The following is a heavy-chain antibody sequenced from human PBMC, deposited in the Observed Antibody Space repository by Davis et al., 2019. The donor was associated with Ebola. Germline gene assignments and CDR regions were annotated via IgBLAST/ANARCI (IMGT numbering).Heavy chain of an antibody. CDR1: GYTFTSYD. CDR2: MNPNSGNT. V-gene: IGHV1-8*01. J-gene: IGHJ6*02. Sequence: ASVKVSCKASGYTFTSYDIIWVRQATGHGLEWMGWMNPNSGNTGYAQRFEGRVTMTRNTSINTAYMELSSLRSEDTAMYYCARSEARGAQMLRTPNYGMDVWGQGTTVTVSS. D-gene: IGHD2-2*01. CDR3: ARSEARGAQMLRTPNYGMDV.